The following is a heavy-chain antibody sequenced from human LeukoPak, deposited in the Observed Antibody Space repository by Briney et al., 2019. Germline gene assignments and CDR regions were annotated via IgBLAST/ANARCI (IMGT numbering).Heavy chain of an antibody. D-gene: IGHD3-22*01. CDR1: GYSFTSYW. V-gene: IGHV5-51*01. CDR3: ARGRSYYYDSSGYYDY. CDR2: IYPDDSDT. Sequence: GESLKIPCKGSGYSFTSYWIGWVRQMPGKGLEWMGIIYPDDSDTRYSPSFQGQVTISADKSISTAYLQWSSLKASDTAMYYCARGRSYYYDSSGYYDYWGQGTLVTVSS. J-gene: IGHJ4*02.